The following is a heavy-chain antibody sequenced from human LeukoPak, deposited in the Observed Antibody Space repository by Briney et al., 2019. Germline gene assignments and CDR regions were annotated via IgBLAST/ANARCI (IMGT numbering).Heavy chain of an antibody. CDR1: GYTFTSYA. V-gene: IGHV1-3*01. J-gene: IGHJ5*02. CDR3: AREPVPYLNTGRLNWFDP. CDR2: INAGNGNT. D-gene: IGHD2/OR15-2a*01. Sequence: ASVKVSCKASGYTFTSYAMNWVRQAPGQRLEWMGWINAGNGNTKYSQKFQGRVTITRDTSASTAYMELSSLRSEDTAVYYCAREPVPYLNTGRLNWFDPWGQGTLVTVSS.